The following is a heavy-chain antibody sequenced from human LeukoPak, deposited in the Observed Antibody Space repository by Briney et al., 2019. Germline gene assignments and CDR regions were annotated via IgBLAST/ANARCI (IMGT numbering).Heavy chain of an antibody. CDR3: ARSPETGYCSSTSCYKPIDY. V-gene: IGHV1-18*01. Sequence: ASVKVSCKTSDYSFSSYGFTWVRQAPGQGLEWMGWISAFTGNTTYAQKFQGRVTMTTDSTSSTAYMELSSLRSEDTAVYYCARSPETGYCSSTSCYKPIDYWGQGTLVTVSS. D-gene: IGHD2-2*02. CDR1: DYSFSSYG. CDR2: ISAFTGNT. J-gene: IGHJ4*02.